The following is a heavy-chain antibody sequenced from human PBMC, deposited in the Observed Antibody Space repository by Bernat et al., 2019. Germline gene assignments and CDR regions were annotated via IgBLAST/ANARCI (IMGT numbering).Heavy chain of an antibody. CDR2: ISGSGGST. CDR1: GFTFSSYA. V-gene: IGHV3-23*04. D-gene: IGHD3-10*01. CDR3: ARDPRLGSEIDF. J-gene: IGHJ4*02. Sequence: EVQLVESGGGLVQPGGSLRLSCAASGFTFSSYAMSWVRQAPGKGLEWVSAISGSGGSTYYADSVKGRFVISRDNSRNTLSLQMDSLRAEDTAIYYCARDPRLGSEIDFWGLGTLVTVSS.